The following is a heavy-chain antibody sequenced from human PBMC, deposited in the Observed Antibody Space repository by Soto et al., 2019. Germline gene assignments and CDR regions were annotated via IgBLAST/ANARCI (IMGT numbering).Heavy chain of an antibody. V-gene: IGHV3-9*01. Sequence: PGGSLRLSCAASGFTFDDYAMHWVRQAPGKGLEWVSGISWNSGSIGYADSVKGRFTISRDNAKNSLYLQMNSLRAEDTALYYCASLPIVVVVAAREGLAFDIWGQGTMVTVAS. CDR3: ASLPIVVVVAAREGLAFDI. D-gene: IGHD2-15*01. J-gene: IGHJ3*02. CDR2: ISWNSGSI. CDR1: GFTFDDYA.